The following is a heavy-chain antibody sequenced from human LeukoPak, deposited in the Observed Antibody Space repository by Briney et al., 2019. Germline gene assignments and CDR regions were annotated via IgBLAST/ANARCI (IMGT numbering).Heavy chain of an antibody. CDR2: MNPNSGNT. CDR1: GYTFTSYD. Sequence: ASVKVSCKASGYTFTSYDINWVRQATGQGLEWMGWMNPNSGNTGYAQKFQGRVTITRNTSISTAYMELRSLRSEDTAVYYCARATYSSSWYSENWFDPWGQGTLVTVSS. V-gene: IGHV1-8*03. D-gene: IGHD6-13*01. CDR3: ARATYSSSWYSENWFDP. J-gene: IGHJ5*02.